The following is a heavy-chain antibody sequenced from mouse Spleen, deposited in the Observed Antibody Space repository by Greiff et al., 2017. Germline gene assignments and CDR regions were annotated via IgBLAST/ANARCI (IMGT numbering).Heavy chain of an antibody. V-gene: IGHV1-39*01. Sequence: VQLKESGPELVKPGASVKISCKASGYSFTDYNMNWVKQSNGKSLEWIGVINPNYGTTSYNQKFKGKATLTVDQSSSTAYMQLNSLTSEDSAVYYCARNGGLRHYAMDYWGQGTSVTVSS. J-gene: IGHJ4*01. D-gene: IGHD2-4*01. CDR3: ARNGGLRHYAMDY. CDR2: INPNYGTT. CDR1: GYSFTDYN.